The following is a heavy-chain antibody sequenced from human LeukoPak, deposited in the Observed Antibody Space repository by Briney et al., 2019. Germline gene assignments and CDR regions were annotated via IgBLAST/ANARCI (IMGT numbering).Heavy chain of an antibody. Sequence: SETLSLTCAVSGGSISSRNWWSWVRQPPGKGLEWIGEIYHSGGTNYNPSLKTRVTISVDKSKNQFSLKLNSVTAADTAVYYCARVQPAALNFFDYWGQGALVTVSS. CDR3: ARVQPAALNFFDY. D-gene: IGHD2-2*01. J-gene: IGHJ4*02. CDR1: GGSISSRNW. V-gene: IGHV4-4*02. CDR2: IYHSGGT.